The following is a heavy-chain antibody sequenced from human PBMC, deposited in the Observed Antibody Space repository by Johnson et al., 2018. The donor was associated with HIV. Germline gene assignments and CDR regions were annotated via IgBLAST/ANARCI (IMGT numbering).Heavy chain of an antibody. CDR3: AKLGIEGPTSLLRAFEM. CDR2: ISYDGSNK. CDR1: GFTFSNYG. V-gene: IGHV3-30*18. D-gene: IGHD1-26*01. J-gene: IGHJ3*02. Sequence: QVQLVESGGGVVQPGRSLRLSCAASGFTFSNYGMHWVRQAPGKGLEWVAVISYDGSNKYDGDSVKGRFTTSRDNSKNTLYLQMNSMRAEDTAVFYCAKLGIEGPTSLLRAFEMWGQGTMVTVSS.